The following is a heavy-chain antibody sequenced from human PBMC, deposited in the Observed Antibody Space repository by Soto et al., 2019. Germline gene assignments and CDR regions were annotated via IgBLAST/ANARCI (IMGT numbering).Heavy chain of an antibody. J-gene: IGHJ4*01. CDR3: ASPGYGSSDFDH. V-gene: IGHV4-31*03. Sequence: SETLSFTCTVSHGSVSSGPFYWTWIRQHPGKGMEWIRHIYYRGNTYYRPSLKSRGSISIDTSQTQFSLCLNSMTAADSAVYYCASPGYGSSDFDHRDQETLVTVSS. CDR2: IYYRGNT. CDR1: HGSVSSGPFY. D-gene: IGHD6-13*01.